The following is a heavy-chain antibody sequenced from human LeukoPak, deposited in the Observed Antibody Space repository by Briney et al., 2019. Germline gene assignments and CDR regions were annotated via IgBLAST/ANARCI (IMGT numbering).Heavy chain of an antibody. V-gene: IGHV1-69*13. D-gene: IGHD6-19*01. CDR1: GGTFSSYA. J-gene: IGHJ4*02. CDR2: IIPIFGTA. Sequence: SVKVSCKASGGTFSSYAISWVRQAPGQGLEWMGGIIPIFGTANYAQKFQGRVTITADESTSTAYMELSSLRSEDTAVYYCASKTRAQGIAVAGTDYWSQGTLVTVSS. CDR3: ASKTRAQGIAVAGTDY.